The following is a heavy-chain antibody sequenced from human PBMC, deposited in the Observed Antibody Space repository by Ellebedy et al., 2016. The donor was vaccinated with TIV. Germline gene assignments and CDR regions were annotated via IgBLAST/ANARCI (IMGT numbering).Heavy chain of an antibody. CDR1: GFSFGNFA. D-gene: IGHD4-23*01. CDR2: ISDGGDT. Sequence: GESLKISCAASGFSFGNFAMNWVRQAPGQGLDWVSGISDGGDTFYADSVKGRFTISRDNSKNTVYLQMDSLRDEDTDVYYSAKCPGGSPYYFDHWGQGTLVAVSS. V-gene: IGHV3-23*01. CDR3: AKCPGGSPYYFDH. J-gene: IGHJ4*02.